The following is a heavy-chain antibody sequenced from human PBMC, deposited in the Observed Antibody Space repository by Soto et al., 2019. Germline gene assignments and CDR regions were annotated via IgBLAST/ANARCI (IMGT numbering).Heavy chain of an antibody. CDR3: ARGFSGGDADWFDP. CDR1: GDTFSNYA. V-gene: IGHV1-69*13. D-gene: IGHD2-21*02. Sequence: SVKVSCKVSGDTFSNYAINWVRQAPGQGLEWMGAIVPIFSTANYAQKFQGRVTITADEFTITAYMELSGLRSEDTAVYYCARGFSGGDADWFDPWGQGTLVTVSS. J-gene: IGHJ5*02. CDR2: IVPIFSTA.